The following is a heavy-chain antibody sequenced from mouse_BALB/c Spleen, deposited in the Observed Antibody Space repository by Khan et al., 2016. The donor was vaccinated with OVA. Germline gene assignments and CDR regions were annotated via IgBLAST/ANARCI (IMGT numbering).Heavy chain of an antibody. CDR2: IYAYTGEP. CDR3: ARGSSRAMDY. CDR1: GYTFTNYG. J-gene: IGHJ4*01. Sequence: QIQLVQSGPELKKPGETVKISCKASGYTFTNYGMNWVKQAPGKGLKWMGWIYAYTGEPTYADDFKGRFAFSLESSASTAYLQINNLTNEDTATYFCARGSSRAMDYWGQGTSVTVSS. D-gene: IGHD1-1*01. V-gene: IGHV9-3-1*01.